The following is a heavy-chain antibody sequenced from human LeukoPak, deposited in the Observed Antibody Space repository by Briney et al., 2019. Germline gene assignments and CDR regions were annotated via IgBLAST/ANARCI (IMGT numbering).Heavy chain of an antibody. CDR1: GSSIGSGSY. CDR3: ARDHADHGTSIDY. CDR2: IYHSGTA. D-gene: IGHD1-1*01. J-gene: IGHJ4*02. V-gene: IGHV4-38-2*02. Sequence: SETLSLTCTVSGSSIGSGSYWAWIRQLPGKRLEWIGNIYHSGTAYYNPSLKSRVTISVDKSKNQFSLQLTSVTAADTAVYFCARDHADHGTSIDYWGQGTLVTVSS.